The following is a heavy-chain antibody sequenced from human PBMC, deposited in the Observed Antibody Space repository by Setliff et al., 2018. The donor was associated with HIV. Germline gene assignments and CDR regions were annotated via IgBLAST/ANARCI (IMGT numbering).Heavy chain of an antibody. CDR1: GDSISTDY. CDR2: IYNSAST. J-gene: IGHJ3*01. Sequence: SETLSLTCTVSGDSISTDYWTWIRQPPGKGLEWIGYIYNSASTSYNPSLKSRVTMSIDTSKNQFSLNVSSVTAADTAVYYCARGRGHDGFDFWGQGTMVTVSS. V-gene: IGHV4-59*12. CDR3: ARGRGHDGFDF.